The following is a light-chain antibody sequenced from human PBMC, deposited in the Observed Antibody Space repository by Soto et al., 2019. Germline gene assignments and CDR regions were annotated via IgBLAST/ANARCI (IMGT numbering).Light chain of an antibody. V-gene: IGLV1-40*01. J-gene: IGLJ1*01. CDR1: SSNIGAGYE. CDR3: QSYDNSLSGSYV. CDR2: EDT. Sequence: QSVLTQPPSVSGAPGGGVTISCTGSSSNIGAGYEVHWYQQLPGTSPKLLIYEDTDRPSGVPDRFSGSKSGTSASLAITGLLAEDEADYYCQSYDNSLSGSYVFGTGTKVTVL.